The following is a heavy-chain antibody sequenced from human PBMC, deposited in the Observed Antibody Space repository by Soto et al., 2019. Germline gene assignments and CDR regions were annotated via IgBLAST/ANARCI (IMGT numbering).Heavy chain of an antibody. CDR2: ISAYNGNT. V-gene: IGHV1-18*04. J-gene: IGHJ5*02. Sequence: VQVSCGSSGNTFTSYGIHWVRQAPGQGLECMGWISAYNGNTNYAQKLQGRVTMTTDTSTSTAYMELRSLRSDDTAVYYCARDRPITGTTPWFDTWGQGTLVTVSA. CDR1: GNTFTSYG. D-gene: IGHD1-7*01. CDR3: ARDRPITGTTPWFDT.